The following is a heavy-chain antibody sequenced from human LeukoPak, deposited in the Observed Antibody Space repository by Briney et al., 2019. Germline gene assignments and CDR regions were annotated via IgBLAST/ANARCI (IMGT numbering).Heavy chain of an antibody. CDR2: ISGSGGST. CDR3: AKRFSQGGGLGYFFDN. CDR1: GFTFSSYA. Sequence: GGSLRLSCAASGFTFSSYAMSWVRQAPGKGLEWVSAISGSGGSTYYADSVKGRFTISRDISKNTLYLQMNSLRADDTAVYYCAKRFSQGGGLGYFFDNWGQGTPVTVSS. V-gene: IGHV3-23*01. D-gene: IGHD3-3*01. J-gene: IGHJ4*02.